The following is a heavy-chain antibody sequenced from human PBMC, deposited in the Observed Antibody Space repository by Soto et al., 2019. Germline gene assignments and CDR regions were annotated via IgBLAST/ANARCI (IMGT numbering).Heavy chain of an antibody. D-gene: IGHD2-15*01. CDR1: GFSFSGYG. CDR2: IAYDASNQ. J-gene: IGHJ4*02. Sequence: QVHLVESGGGVVQPGRSLRLSCAASGFSFSGYGMQWARQAPGKGLEWVAVIAYDASNQFYADSGKGRFTISRDNSKNTLYLQMNSLSTEDTAMYYCARSLGGSSYYVSDHWGQGTLVTVSS. CDR3: ARSLGGSSYYVSDH. V-gene: IGHV3-30*03.